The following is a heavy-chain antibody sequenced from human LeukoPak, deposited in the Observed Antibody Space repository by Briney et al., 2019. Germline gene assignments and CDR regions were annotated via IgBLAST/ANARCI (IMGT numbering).Heavy chain of an antibody. D-gene: IGHD3-22*01. CDR3: AKDPAEDYYDSSGSYY. CDR2: ISGSGGST. CDR1: GFTFSSYA. J-gene: IGHJ4*02. V-gene: IGHV3-23*01. Sequence: GGSLRLSCAASGFTFSSYAMSWVRQAPGKGLEWVSAISGSGGSTYYAGSVKGRFTISRDNSKNTLYLQMNSLRAEDAAVYYCAKDPAEDYYDSSGSYYWGQGTLVTVSS.